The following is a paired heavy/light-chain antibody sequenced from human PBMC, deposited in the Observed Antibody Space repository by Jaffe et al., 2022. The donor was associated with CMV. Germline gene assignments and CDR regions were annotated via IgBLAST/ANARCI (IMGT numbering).Light chain of an antibody. CDR1: QTISTY. J-gene: IGKJ5*01. Sequence: DIQMTQSPSSLSASVGDRVTITCRASQTISTYLNWYQQKPGKAPKLLIYAASRLQSGVPSRFSGSGSGTDFTLTISGLQPEDFATYFCQQSYNTPITFGQGTRLEIK. V-gene: IGKV1-39*01. CDR2: AAS. CDR3: QQSYNTPIT.
Heavy chain of an antibody. CDR2: ISGNGDST. CDR3: VKDGTIYGVVVRVDDY. D-gene: IGHD3-3*01. V-gene: IGHV3-23*01. CDR1: GFSLKNYV. J-gene: IGHJ4*02. Sequence: EVQLLESGGGLVQPGGSLRLSCAASGFSLKNYVMSWVRQSPGKGLEWVSSISGNGDSTYYADSVKGRFTISRDTSRNTLNLHMKSLRGEDTALYYCVKDGTIYGVVVRVDDYWGQGTLVTVSS.